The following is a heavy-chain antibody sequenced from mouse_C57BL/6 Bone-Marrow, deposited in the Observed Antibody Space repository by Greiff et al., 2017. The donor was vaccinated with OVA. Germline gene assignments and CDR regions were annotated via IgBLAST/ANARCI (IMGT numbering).Heavy chain of an antibody. J-gene: IGHJ3*01. CDR1: GYTFTEYT. D-gene: IGHD4-1*01. CDR2: FYPGSGSI. V-gene: IGHV1-62-2*01. CDR3: ARHEEGDWAFAY. Sequence: VQGVESGAELVKPGASVKLSCKASGYTFTEYTIHWVKQRSGQGLEWIGWFYPGSGSIKYNEKFKDKATLTADKSSSTVYMELSRLTSEDSAVYFCARHEEGDWAFAYWGQGTLVTVSA.